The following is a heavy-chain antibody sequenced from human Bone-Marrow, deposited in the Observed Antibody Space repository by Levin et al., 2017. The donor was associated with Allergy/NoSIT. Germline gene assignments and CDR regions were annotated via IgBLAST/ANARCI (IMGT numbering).Heavy chain of an antibody. CDR2: IYTSGST. D-gene: IGHD3-16*01. J-gene: IGHJ4*02. CDR1: GGSISSYY. CDR3: ARNVWGSYSSQPYFDY. V-gene: IGHV4-4*07. Sequence: SETLSLTCTVSGGSISSYYWSWIRQPAGKGLEWIGRIYTSGSTNYNPSLKSRVTMSVDTSKNQFSLKLSSVTAADTAVYYCARNVWGSYSSQPYFDYWGQGTLVTVSS.